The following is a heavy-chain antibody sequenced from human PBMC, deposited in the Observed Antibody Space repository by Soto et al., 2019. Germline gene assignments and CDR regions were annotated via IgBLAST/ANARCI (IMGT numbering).Heavy chain of an antibody. J-gene: IGHJ1*01. CDR1: GFTFSSYA. Sequence: EVQLLESGGGLVQPGGSLKISCAVSGFTFSSYAMSWVRQAPGQGLEWVSGISGTGRVTNYAESVKGRFTISRDNPKNTLSLEMKSLRAEDTAVYYCAKDVHYDIVTGIEYFDHWGQCTLVTVSS. CDR2: ISGTGRVT. CDR3: AKDVHYDIVTGIEYFDH. V-gene: IGHV3-23*01. D-gene: IGHD3-9*01.